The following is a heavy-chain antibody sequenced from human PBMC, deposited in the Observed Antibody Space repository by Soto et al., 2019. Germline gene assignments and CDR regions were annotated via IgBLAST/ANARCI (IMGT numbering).Heavy chain of an antibody. Sequence: GASVKVSCKASGYTFITYGISWVRQAPGQGLEWMGRINSYNGNTNYAQKLQGRVTMTRDTSTSTVYMELSSLRSEDTAVYYCAREEGGNSWFYFHYWGQGTLVTVSS. V-gene: IGHV1-18*01. CDR3: AREEGGNSWFYFHY. J-gene: IGHJ4*02. CDR2: INSYNGNT. D-gene: IGHD2-21*02. CDR1: GYTFITYG.